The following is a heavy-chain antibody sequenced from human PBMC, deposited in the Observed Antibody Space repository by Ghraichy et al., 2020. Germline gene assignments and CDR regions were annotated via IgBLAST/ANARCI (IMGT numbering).Heavy chain of an antibody. CDR3: AKAIDSSGYPISFDY. J-gene: IGHJ4*02. CDR2: ISGSGGST. V-gene: IGHV3-23*01. Sequence: GESLNISCAASGFTFSSYAMSWVRQAPGKGLEWVSAISGSGGSTYYADSVKGRFTISRDNSKNTLYLQMNSLRAEDTAVYYCAKAIDSSGYPISFDYWGQGTLVTVSS. D-gene: IGHD3-22*01. CDR1: GFTFSSYA.